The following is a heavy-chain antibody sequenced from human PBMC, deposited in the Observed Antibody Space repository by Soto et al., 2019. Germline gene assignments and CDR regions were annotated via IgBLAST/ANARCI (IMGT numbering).Heavy chain of an antibody. Sequence: ASVKVSCKASGYTFTRDQIHWVRQAPGQGLEWMGMIDPSGGKTNYAQKFQGRVTMTRDTSTSTVYMALSSLRSEDTAIYFCGRVMRSLLSITALDTWGQGTLVTVSS. CDR2: IDPSGGKT. J-gene: IGHJ5*02. V-gene: IGHV1-46*01. CDR1: GYTFTRDQ. CDR3: GRVMRSLLSITALDT. D-gene: IGHD3-10*01.